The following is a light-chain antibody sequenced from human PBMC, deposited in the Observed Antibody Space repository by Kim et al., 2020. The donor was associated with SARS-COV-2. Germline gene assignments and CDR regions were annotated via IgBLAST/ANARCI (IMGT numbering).Light chain of an antibody. V-gene: IGKV3-20*01. J-gene: IGKJ2*01. CDR2: DAS. CDR1: QSVRSSNY. CDR3: QQYGSSPYT. Sequence: SPGESATLSCRASQSVRSSNYVAWYQQKPGQAPRVLIFDASRRATGIPDRFSGSGSETDFTLTINRLEPEDFAMYYCQQYGSSPYTFGQGTKLEI.